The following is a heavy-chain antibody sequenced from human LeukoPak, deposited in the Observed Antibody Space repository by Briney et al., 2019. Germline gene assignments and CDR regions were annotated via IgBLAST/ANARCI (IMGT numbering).Heavy chain of an antibody. D-gene: IGHD3-10*02. V-gene: IGHV1-46*01. CDR3: ARDPMSSGY. Sequence: GASVTVSCKASGYTFTSYYMHSVRQAPGQEIEWMGIINPSGGSTSYAQKFQGRVTTTRDMSTSTVYMELSSLRSEDTAVYYCARDPMSSGYWGQGTLVTVSS. CDR1: GYTFTSYY. CDR2: INPSGGST. J-gene: IGHJ4*02.